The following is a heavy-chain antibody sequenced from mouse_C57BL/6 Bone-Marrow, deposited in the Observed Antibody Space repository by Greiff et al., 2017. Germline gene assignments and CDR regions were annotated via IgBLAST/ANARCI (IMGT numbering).Heavy chain of an antibody. V-gene: IGHV1-85*01. D-gene: IGHD1-1*01. CDR1: GYTFTNYW. Sequence: QVQLQQPGAELVKPGASVKLSCKASGYTFTNYWMHWVKQRPGQGLEWIGWIYPRDGSTKYNEKFKGKATLTVDTSSSTAYMELHSLTSEDSAVYFCARVEFDGSSGDWYFDVWGTGTTVTVSS. CDR3: ARVEFDGSSGDWYFDV. J-gene: IGHJ1*03. CDR2: IYPRDGST.